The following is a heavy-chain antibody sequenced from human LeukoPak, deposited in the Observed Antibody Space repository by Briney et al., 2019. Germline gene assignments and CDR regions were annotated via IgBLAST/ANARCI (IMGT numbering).Heavy chain of an antibody. J-gene: IGHJ6*02. V-gene: IGHV3-23*01. D-gene: IGHD2-21*02. CDR1: RFTFSSYA. CDR3: AKEGQTAVDYYYYGMDV. Sequence: GGSLRLSCAASRFTFSSYAMSWVRQAPGKGLEWVSAISGSGGSTYYADSVKGRFTISRDNSKNTLYLQMNSLRAEDTAVYYCAKEGQTAVDYYYYGMDVWGQGTTVTVSS. CDR2: ISGSGGST.